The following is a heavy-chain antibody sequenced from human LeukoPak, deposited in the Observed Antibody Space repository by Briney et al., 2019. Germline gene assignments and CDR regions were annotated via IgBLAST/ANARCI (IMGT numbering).Heavy chain of an antibody. CDR2: IYYSGST. V-gene: IGHV4-31*03. CDR3: ARDSGGGHGASLPLHGDY. D-gene: IGHD5-12*01. Sequence: KPSQTLSLTCTVSSGSISSGDYYWSWIRQHPGKGLEWIGYIYYSGSTYYNPSLKSRLTISVDTSKNHFSLKLSSLTAADTAVYYCARDSGGGHGASLPLHGDYWGQGTLVTVSS. J-gene: IGHJ4*02. CDR1: SGSISSGDYY.